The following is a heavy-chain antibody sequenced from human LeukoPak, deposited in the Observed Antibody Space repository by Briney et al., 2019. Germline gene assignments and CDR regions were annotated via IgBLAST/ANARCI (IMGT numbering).Heavy chain of an antibody. CDR3: AKGPYDYVWGSYLDY. J-gene: IGHJ4*02. CDR1: GFTFSDYY. D-gene: IGHD3-16*01. V-gene: IGHV3-11*01. CDR2: ISSSGSTI. Sequence: GGSLRLSCAASGFTFSDYYMSWIRQAPGKGLEWVSYISSSGSTIYYADSVKGRFTISRDNSKNTLYLQMNSLRAEDTAVYYCAKGPYDYVWGSYLDYWGQGTLVTVSS.